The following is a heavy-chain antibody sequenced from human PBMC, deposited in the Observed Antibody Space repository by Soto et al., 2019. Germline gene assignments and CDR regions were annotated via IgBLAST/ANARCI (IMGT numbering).Heavy chain of an antibody. CDR1: GGSISSYY. CDR3: ARLGRYQMGIFDY. J-gene: IGHJ4*02. D-gene: IGHD2-2*01. CDR2: IYDSGST. V-gene: IGHV4-59*08. Sequence: SETLSLTCTVSGGSISSYYWRWIRQPPGKGLEYIGYIYDSGSTNYNPSLKSRVTISVDTSKNQFSLKLSSVTAADTALYYCARLGRYQMGIFDYWGQGTLVTVSS.